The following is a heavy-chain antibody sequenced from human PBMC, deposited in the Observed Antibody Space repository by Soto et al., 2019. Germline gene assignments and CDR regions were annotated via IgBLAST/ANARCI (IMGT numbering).Heavy chain of an antibody. V-gene: IGHV4-4*02. CDR3: ARVSGSYYYGMDV. J-gene: IGHJ6*02. Sequence: SETLSLTCAVSGGSISSSNWWSWVRQAPGKGLEWIGEIYHSGSTNYNPSLKSRVTISVDKSKNQFSLRLSSVTAADTAVYYCARVSGSYYYGMDVWGQGTTVTVSS. CDR2: IYHSGST. CDR1: GGSISSSNW. D-gene: IGHD1-26*01.